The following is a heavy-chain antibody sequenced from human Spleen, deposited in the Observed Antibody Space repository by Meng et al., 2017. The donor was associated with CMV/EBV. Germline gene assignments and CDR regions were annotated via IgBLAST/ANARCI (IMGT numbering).Heavy chain of an antibody. CDR3: ARVADPTATTGLIDY. J-gene: IGHJ4*02. V-gene: IGHV3-21*01. CDR2: ISSGSGYI. CDR1: GFTFSSHS. D-gene: IGHD4-11*01. Sequence: GESLKISCAASGFTFSSHSVNWVRRAPGKGLEWISSISSGSGYIYYADSLKGRFTISRDNAKNSLYLQMNSLRAEDTAVYYCARVADPTATTGLIDYWGQGTLVTVFS.